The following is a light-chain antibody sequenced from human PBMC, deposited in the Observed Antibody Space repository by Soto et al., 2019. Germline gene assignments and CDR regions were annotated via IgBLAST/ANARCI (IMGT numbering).Light chain of an antibody. CDR2: AAS. V-gene: IGKV1-27*01. CDR3: QKYNSAPLT. Sequence: DIQMTQSPSSLSASLGDRVTITCRASQGIGVYLAWFQQKPGNAPKLLIYAASTLQSGVPSRFSGSGSGTDSTLTVSSLLPEDVATYYCQKYNSAPLTFGGGTKVDIK. J-gene: IGKJ4*01. CDR1: QGIGVY.